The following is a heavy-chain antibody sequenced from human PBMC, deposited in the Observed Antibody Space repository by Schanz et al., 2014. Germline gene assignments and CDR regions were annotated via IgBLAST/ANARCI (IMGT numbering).Heavy chain of an antibody. D-gene: IGHD3-22*01. J-gene: IGHJ4*02. V-gene: IGHV4-4*07. CDR1: GGSINNYF. CDR3: ATWRGDDSGGHGQFDY. CDR2: ISTSGST. Sequence: QVHLQESGPGLVKPSETLSVTCTVSGGSINNYFWTWIRQPAGKGLEWIGRISTSGSTNYNPSLRSRVSMSIGTSKTPFSLRLSSLTAADTAVYYCATWRGDDSGGHGQFDYWGQGALVTVSS.